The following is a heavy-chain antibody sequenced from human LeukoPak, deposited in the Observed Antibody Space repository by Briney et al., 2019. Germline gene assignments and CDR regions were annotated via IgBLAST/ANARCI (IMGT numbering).Heavy chain of an antibody. V-gene: IGHV3-7*01. CDR3: ASGDSSGWSTFDY. J-gene: IGHJ4*02. CDR2: IKQDGSEK. D-gene: IGHD6-19*01. Sequence: GGSLRLSCAASGFTFSSYWMSWVRQAPGKGLEWVANIKQDGSEKYYVDSVKGRFTISRDNAKKSLYLQMNSLRAEDTAVYYCASGDSSGWSTFDYWGQGTLVTVSS. CDR1: GFTFSSYW.